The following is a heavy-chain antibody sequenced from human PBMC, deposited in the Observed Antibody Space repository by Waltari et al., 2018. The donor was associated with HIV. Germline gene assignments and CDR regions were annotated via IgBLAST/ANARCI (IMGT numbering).Heavy chain of an antibody. D-gene: IGHD3-10*02. CDR3: ARGPMYKWFDP. J-gene: IGHJ5*02. CDR2: ISWRSGNI. Sequence: EGQLVESGGDLVQPGGSLRLSCVASGFTFDDYAMHWVRQAPGKGLEWVSGISWRSGNIAYADSVRGRFTISRDNAKKSLYLRMNSLRAEDTALYYCARGPMYKWFDPWGQGTLVTVSS. CDR1: GFTFDDYA. V-gene: IGHV3-9*01.